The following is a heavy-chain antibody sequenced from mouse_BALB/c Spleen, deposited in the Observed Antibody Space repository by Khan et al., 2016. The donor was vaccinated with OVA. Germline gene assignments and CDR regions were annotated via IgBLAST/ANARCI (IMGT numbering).Heavy chain of an antibody. CDR3: ARNYGYYFDY. CDR2: ISSGSSTI. V-gene: IGHV5-17*02. D-gene: IGHD1-2*01. J-gene: IGHJ2*01. CDR1: GFTFSSFG. Sequence: EVELVESGGGLVQPGGSRKLSCAASGFTFSSFGMHWVRQAPEKGLEWVAYISSGSSTIYYADTVKGRFTISRDNPTNTLFLPMTSLSSEDTAMYFCARNYGYYFDYWGQGTTLTVSS.